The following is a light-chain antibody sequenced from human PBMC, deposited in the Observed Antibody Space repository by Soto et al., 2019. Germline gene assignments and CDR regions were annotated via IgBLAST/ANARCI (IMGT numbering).Light chain of an antibody. CDR2: GAF. V-gene: IGKV3-20*01. J-gene: IGKJ1*01. Sequence: VLTQSPDSLSLSPGERATLSCRASQYISTKLAWYQQKPGQAPRLLFSGAFNRATDTPDRFSGSGSGTDFTLIISGVEAEDFAMYYCQQYGDSPWTFGQWTRVDLK. CDR1: QYISTK. CDR3: QQYGDSPWT.